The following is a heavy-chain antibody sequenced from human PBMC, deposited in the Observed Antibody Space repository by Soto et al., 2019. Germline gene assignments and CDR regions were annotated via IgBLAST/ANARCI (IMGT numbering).Heavy chain of an antibody. D-gene: IGHD3-10*01. V-gene: IGHV3-15*07. CDR3: AKDFGDAEYVFDY. J-gene: IGHJ4*02. Sequence: GGSLRLSCAASGFIFSNAWINWVRQAPGKGLEWVGRIKSKADGGTTDFAAPVKGRFTISRDNSKNTLYLQMNSLSAEDTAAYFCAKDFGDAEYVFDYWGPGILVTVSS. CDR2: IKSKADGGTT. CDR1: GFIFSNAW.